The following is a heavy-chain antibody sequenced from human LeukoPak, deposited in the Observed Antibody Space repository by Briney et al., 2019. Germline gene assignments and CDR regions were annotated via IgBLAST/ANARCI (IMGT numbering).Heavy chain of an antibody. CDR2: IFAGSGTT. CDR1: GFTFSRYF. D-gene: IGHD2-15*01. V-gene: IGHV3-23*01. J-gene: IGHJ4*02. Sequence: GGSLRLSCAASGFTFSRYFLAWVRQAPGKGLEWVASIFAGSGTTHYADSVKGRFTISRDNSQNTLYIQMESLRVEDTAVYYCASYSSPPSGWGQGTLVTVSS. CDR3: ASYSSPPSG.